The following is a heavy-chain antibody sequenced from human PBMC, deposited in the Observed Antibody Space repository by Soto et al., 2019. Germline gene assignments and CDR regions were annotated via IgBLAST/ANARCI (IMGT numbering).Heavy chain of an antibody. J-gene: IGHJ6*02. CDR3: AREGGVLYYGMDV. D-gene: IGHD3-10*01. V-gene: IGHV3-30-3*01. CDR2: ISYDGSNK. CDR1: GFTFSSYA. Sequence: QVQLVESGGGVVQPGRSLRLSCAASGFTFSSYAMHWVRQAPGKGLEWVAVISYDGSNKYYADSVKGRFTISRDNYNNTLYLQMNSLRAEDTAVYYCAREGGVLYYGMDVWGQGTTVTVSS.